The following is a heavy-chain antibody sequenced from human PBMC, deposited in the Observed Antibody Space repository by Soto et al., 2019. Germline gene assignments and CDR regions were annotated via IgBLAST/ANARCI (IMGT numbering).Heavy chain of an antibody. Sequence: QVQLQQSRPGLVKPSQTLSLTCAISGDSVSSNGAAWNWIRQSPSRGLEWLGRTYYRSKWYNDYAVSVKSRTNLNPSQSKCQSSLQRNCVPPEYTAVYYCARDKHYYFNRGIGFDTWGQGILGTVSS. CDR3: ARDKHYYFNRGIGFDT. J-gene: IGHJ5*02. D-gene: IGHD3-22*01. V-gene: IGHV6-1*02. CDR1: GDSVSSNGAA. CDR2: TYYRSKWYN.